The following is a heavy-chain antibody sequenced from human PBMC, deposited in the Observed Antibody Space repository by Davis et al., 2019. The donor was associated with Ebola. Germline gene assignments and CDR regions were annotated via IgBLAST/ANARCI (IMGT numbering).Heavy chain of an antibody. Sequence: AASAQHSSKASAFTSCGSGMQWVRQPLGQRLEWIGSIVVGSGNTNYAQKSRQRLTMTRDMSTSTGYMELRSLRFEDTAVYYCAAAAGTVGKFDFWGQGTVVTVSA. D-gene: IGHD1-14*01. CDR3: AAAAGTVGKFDF. CDR1: AFTSCGSG. J-gene: IGHJ4*02. CDR2: IVVGSGNT. V-gene: IGHV1-58*02.